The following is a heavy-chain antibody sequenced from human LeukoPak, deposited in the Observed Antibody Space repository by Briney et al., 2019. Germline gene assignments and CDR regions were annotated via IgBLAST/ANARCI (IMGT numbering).Heavy chain of an antibody. V-gene: IGHV3-53*01. CDR3: ARDNHQYSAFDY. Sequence: PGGSLRLSCAASGVTVSSNYMSWVRQAPGKGLEWVSVIYSGGSTHYADSVKGRFTISRDNSKNTLYLEMISLRAEDTAVYYCARDNHQYSAFDYWGQGTLVTVSS. CDR2: IYSGGST. J-gene: IGHJ4*02. CDR1: GVTVSSNY. D-gene: IGHD4-11*01.